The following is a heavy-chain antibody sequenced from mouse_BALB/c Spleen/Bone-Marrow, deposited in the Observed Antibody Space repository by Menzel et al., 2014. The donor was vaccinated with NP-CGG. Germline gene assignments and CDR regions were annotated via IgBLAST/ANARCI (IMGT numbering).Heavy chain of an antibody. J-gene: IGHJ2*01. V-gene: IGHV1-7*01. CDR2: INPSTGYT. Sequence: QVQLQQSGAELAKPGASVKMSCKASGYTFTSYWMHWVKQRPGQGLEWIGYINPSTGYTEYNQKFKDKATLTADKSSSTAYMQLSGLTSEDSAVYYCASNWDVDWGQGTTLTVSS. CDR3: ASNWDVD. D-gene: IGHD4-1*01. CDR1: GYTFTSYW.